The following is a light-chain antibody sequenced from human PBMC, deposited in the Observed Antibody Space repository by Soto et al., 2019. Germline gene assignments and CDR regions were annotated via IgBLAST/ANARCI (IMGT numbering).Light chain of an antibody. Sequence: QSVLTQPPSASGTPGQRVTISCSGRSSNIADNTVNWYQQLPGTAPKLLIYSNNQRPSGVPDRFSGSKSGTSASLAISGLQSEDEADYYCAAWDDSLNGPVFGGGTKVTVL. CDR1: SSNIADNT. CDR2: SNN. V-gene: IGLV1-44*01. J-gene: IGLJ2*01. CDR3: AAWDDSLNGPV.